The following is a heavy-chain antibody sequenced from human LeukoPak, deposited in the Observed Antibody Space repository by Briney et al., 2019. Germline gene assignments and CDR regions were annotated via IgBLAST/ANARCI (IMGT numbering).Heavy chain of an antibody. V-gene: IGHV3-23*01. J-gene: IGHJ4*02. Sequence: GGSLRLSCAASGSTFGNNRMSWVRQAPGKGLEWVSTIGASTKTYYVDSVKGRFTISRDNSKNTLYLQMNSLRAEDTAVYYCARRGSTSGSQQGGFDYWGQGTLVTVSS. D-gene: IGHD2-2*01. CDR2: IGASTKT. CDR3: ARRGSTSGSQQGGFDY. CDR1: GSTFGNNR.